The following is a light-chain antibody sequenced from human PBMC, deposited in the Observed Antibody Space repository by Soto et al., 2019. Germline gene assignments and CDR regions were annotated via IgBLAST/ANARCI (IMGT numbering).Light chain of an antibody. V-gene: IGKV3-15*01. CDR1: QSVSSSY. Sequence: ELVLTQSPGTLSLSPGERATLSCRASQSVSSSYLAWYRQRPGQAPRLLIYGASTRATGVPARFSGRGSGTEFTLTISSLQSEDFAVYYCQQYTNWPPNTFGQGTRLEI. CDR2: GAS. J-gene: IGKJ5*01. CDR3: QQYTNWPPNT.